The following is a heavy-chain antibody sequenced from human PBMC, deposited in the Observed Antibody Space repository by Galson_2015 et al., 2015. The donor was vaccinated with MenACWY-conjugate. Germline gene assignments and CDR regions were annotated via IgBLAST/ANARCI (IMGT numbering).Heavy chain of an antibody. V-gene: IGHV1-18*01. CDR2: ISTYNGNA. Sequence: SCKAAGYTFTTFGITWVRKAPGQGLEWMGWISTYNGNANYAQKVRDRVMMTTDTTTNTVHMELKSLTSDDTAVYFCARDPIGRHDSSSWFWIDWGQGTPVTVSS. CDR3: ARDPIGRHDSSSWFWID. CDR1: GYTFTTFG. J-gene: IGHJ4*02. D-gene: IGHD6-13*01.